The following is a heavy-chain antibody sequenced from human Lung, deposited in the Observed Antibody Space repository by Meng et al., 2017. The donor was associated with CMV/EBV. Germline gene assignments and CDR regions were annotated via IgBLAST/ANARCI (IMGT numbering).Heavy chain of an antibody. J-gene: IGHJ4*02. CDR1: GYSSTGNY. V-gene: IGHV1-2*02. Sequence: ASXXVFXSASGYSSTGNYMHWGRHAPGQGLEWMGWINPNSGGTNYAQKFQGRVTMTRDTSISTAYMVLSRLRSDDTAMYYCVRDDRYTGYDRFDSWGQGTLVTVSS. D-gene: IGHD5-12*01. CDR2: INPNSGGT. CDR3: VRDDRYTGYDRFDS.